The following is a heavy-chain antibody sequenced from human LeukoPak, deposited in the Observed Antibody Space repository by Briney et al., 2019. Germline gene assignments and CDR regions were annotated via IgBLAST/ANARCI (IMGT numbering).Heavy chain of an antibody. J-gene: IGHJ6*03. V-gene: IGHV4-30-4*08. CDR3: ARTCSSTSCYKFDYYYYYMDV. D-gene: IGHD2-2*02. CDR2: IYYSGST. CDR1: GGSISSGDYY. Sequence: SQTLSLTCTVPGGSISSGDYYWSWIRQPPGKGLEWIGYIYYSGSTYYNPSLKSRVTISVDTSKNQFSLKLSSVTAADTAVYYCARTCSSTSCYKFDYYYYYMDVWGKGTTVTVSS.